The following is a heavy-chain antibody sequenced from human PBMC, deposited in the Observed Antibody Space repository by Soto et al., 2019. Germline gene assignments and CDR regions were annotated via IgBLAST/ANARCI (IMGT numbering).Heavy chain of an antibody. J-gene: IGHJ5*02. Sequence: PGGPLRLSCAASGFTFSKYVIHLVRHALRKGLEWVTFISYHRSNKNYADSVKGRFTISIDNSKSTLYLQMNSLRLEDTGIYYCGRERESYSGSRYADHWGQGTLVTVSS. CDR3: GRERESYSGSRYADH. CDR2: ISYHRSNK. D-gene: IGHD1-26*01. V-gene: IGHV3-30-3*01. CDR1: GFTFSKYV.